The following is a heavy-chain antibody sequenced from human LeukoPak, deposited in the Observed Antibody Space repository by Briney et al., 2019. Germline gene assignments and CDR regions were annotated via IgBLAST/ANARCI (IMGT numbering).Heavy chain of an antibody. Sequence: PGGSLRLSCAASGFTVSSNYMSWVRQAPGKGLEWVSVIYSGGSTYYADSVKGRFTISRDNSKNTLYLQMNSLRAEDTAVYYCAREPLGSGYSSYYGMDVWGQGTTVTVSS. D-gene: IGHD3-22*01. J-gene: IGHJ6*02. CDR2: IYSGGST. CDR3: AREPLGSGYSSYYGMDV. CDR1: GFTVSSNY. V-gene: IGHV3-53*01.